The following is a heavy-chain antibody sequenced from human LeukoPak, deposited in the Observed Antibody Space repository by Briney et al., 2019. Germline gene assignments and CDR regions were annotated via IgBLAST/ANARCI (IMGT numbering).Heavy chain of an antibody. Sequence: GGSLRLSCAASGFTFSSYGMHWVRQAPGKGLEWVANIKQDGSEKYYVDSVKGRFTISRDNAKNSLYLQMNSLRAEDTAVYYCARVDARGSWYYYYMDVWGKGTTVTVSS. CDR3: ARVDARGSWYYYYMDV. V-gene: IGHV3-7*01. CDR1: GFTFSSYG. CDR2: IKQDGSEK. J-gene: IGHJ6*03. D-gene: IGHD3-10*02.